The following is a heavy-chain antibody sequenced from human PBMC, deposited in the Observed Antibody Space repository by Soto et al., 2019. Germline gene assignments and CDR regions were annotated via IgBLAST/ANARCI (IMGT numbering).Heavy chain of an antibody. Sequence: ASVKVSCKASGYTFTSYGISWVRQAPGQGLEWMGWTSAYNGNTNYAQKLQGRVTMTTDTSTSTAYMELRSLRSDDTAVYYCARRRFYDILTGPSPVDYWGQGTLVTVSS. J-gene: IGHJ4*02. CDR3: ARRRFYDILTGPSPVDY. D-gene: IGHD3-9*01. V-gene: IGHV1-18*04. CDR1: GYTFTSYG. CDR2: TSAYNGNT.